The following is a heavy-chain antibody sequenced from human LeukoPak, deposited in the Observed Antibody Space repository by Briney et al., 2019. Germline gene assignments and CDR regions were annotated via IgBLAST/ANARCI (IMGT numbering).Heavy chain of an antibody. CDR2: MNPNSGNT. D-gene: IGHD6-19*01. CDR3: ARARPTFSSGWPNFDY. CDR1: GYTFTSYD. Sequence: ASVKVSCKASGYTFTSYDINWVRQATGQGLEWMGWMNPNSGNTGYAQKFQGRVTMTRNTSISTAYMELSSLRSEDTAVYYCARARPTFSSGWPNFDYWGQGTLVTVSS. J-gene: IGHJ4*02. V-gene: IGHV1-8*01.